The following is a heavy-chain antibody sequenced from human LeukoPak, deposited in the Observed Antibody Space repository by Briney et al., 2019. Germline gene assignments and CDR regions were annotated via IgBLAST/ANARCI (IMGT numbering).Heavy chain of an antibody. Sequence: ASVKVSCKASGYTFTGYYMHWVRQAPGQGLEWMGWINPNSGGTNYAQKFQGRVTMTRDTSISTAYMELSSLRSEDTAVYYCARGGGGYCSGGSCENWFDPWGQGTLVTVSS. J-gene: IGHJ5*02. CDR3: ARGGGGYCSGGSCENWFDP. CDR1: GYTFTGYY. V-gene: IGHV1-2*02. CDR2: INPNSGGT. D-gene: IGHD2-15*01.